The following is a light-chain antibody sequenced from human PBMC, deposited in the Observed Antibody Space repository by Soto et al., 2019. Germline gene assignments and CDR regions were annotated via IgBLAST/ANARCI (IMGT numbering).Light chain of an antibody. CDR1: QSVSNN. Sequence: EIVMTQSPATLSVSPGERATLSCRASQSVSNNLAWYQRKPGQAPRLLIYGASTRATGIPARFSGSGSGTEFTLTISSLQSEDFAVYYCQQYNDWPWTFGQGTK. V-gene: IGKV3-15*01. J-gene: IGKJ1*01. CDR2: GAS. CDR3: QQYNDWPWT.